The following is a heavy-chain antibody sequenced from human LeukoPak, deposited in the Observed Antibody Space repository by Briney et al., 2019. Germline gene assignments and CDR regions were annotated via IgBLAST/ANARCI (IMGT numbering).Heavy chain of an antibody. CDR2: IKPNSGDT. Sequence: SFAXYYMHWVRQAPGQGREWMGWIKPNSGDTRSAQKFQGRVIINRDTYNGTAYMEVSRLRYEDTDVYYCEXXXXXXXXXXXXDPWGQXTXVTVSS. CDR1: SFAXYY. V-gene: IGHV1-2*02. CDR3: EXXXXXXXXXXXXDP. J-gene: IGHJ5*02.